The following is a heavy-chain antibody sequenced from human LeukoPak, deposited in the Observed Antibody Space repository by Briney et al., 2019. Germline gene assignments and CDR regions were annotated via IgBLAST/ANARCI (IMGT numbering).Heavy chain of an antibody. CDR3: ARGFGYCSSTSCYWDWFDP. V-gene: IGHV5-51*01. CDR1: GYSFTSCW. Sequence: GESLKISCKGSGYSFTSCWIGCVRQMPGKGLEWMGIIYPGDSDTRYSPSFQGQVTISADKSISTAYPQWSSLKASDTAMYYCARGFGYCSSTSCYWDWFDPWGQGTLVTVSS. CDR2: IYPGDSDT. J-gene: IGHJ5*02. D-gene: IGHD2-2*01.